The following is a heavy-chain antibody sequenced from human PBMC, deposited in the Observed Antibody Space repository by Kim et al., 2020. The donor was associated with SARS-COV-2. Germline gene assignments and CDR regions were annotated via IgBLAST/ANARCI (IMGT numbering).Heavy chain of an antibody. Sequence: GESLKISCKGSGYSFTSYWIGWVRQMPGKGLEWMGIIYPGDSDTRYSPSFQGQVTISADKSISTAYLQWSSLKASDTAMYYCARRVLGSWSYYREYYYYYGMDVWGQGTTVTVSS. J-gene: IGHJ6*02. CDR3: ARRVLGSWSYYREYYYYYGMDV. D-gene: IGHD3-10*01. CDR2: IYPGDSDT. CDR1: GYSFTSYW. V-gene: IGHV5-51*01.